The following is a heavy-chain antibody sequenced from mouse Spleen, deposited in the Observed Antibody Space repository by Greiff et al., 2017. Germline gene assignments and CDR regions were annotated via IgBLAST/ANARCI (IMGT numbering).Heavy chain of an antibody. D-gene: IGHD2-14*01. J-gene: IGHJ2*01. CDR2: IWGGGST. V-gene: IGHV2-6-5*01. CDR1: GFSLTDYG. Sequence: VKLEESGPGLVAPSQSLSITCTVSGFSLTDYGVNWIRQPPGKGLEWLGVIWGGGSTYYNSALKSRLSISKDNSKSQVFLKMNSLQTDDTAMYYCAKGDRYDGDYFDYWGQGTTLTVSS. CDR3: AKGDRYDGDYFDY.